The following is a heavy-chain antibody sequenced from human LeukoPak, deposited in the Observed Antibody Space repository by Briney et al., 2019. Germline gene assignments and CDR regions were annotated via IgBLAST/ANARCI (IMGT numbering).Heavy chain of an antibody. CDR3: AKSRRGYSYGEEGDY. Sequence: PGGSLRLSCAASGFTFSSYAMSWVRQAPGKGLEWVSAISGSGGSTYYADSVKGRFTISRDNSKITLYLQMNSLRAEDTAVYYCAKSRRGYSYGEEGDYWGQGTLVTVPS. CDR1: GFTFSSYA. V-gene: IGHV3-23*01. CDR2: ISGSGGST. J-gene: IGHJ4*02. D-gene: IGHD5-18*01.